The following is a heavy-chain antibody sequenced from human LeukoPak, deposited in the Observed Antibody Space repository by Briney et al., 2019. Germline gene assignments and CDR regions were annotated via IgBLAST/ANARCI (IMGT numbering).Heavy chain of an antibody. D-gene: IGHD6-19*01. CDR3: ASWAGSSGWYGPFDY. CDR2: ISGSGGST. J-gene: IGHJ4*02. CDR1: GFTFSSHA. Sequence: GGSLRLSCAASGFTFSSHAMTWVRQTPGKGLEWVSSISGSGGSTYYADSVKGRFTISRDNSKNNVYLQMISLRADDTAMYYCASWAGSSGWYGPFDYWGQGTLVTVSS. V-gene: IGHV3-23*01.